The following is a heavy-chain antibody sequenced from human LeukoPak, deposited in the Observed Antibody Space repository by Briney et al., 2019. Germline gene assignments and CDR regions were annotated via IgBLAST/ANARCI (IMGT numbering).Heavy chain of an antibody. D-gene: IGHD6-13*01. CDR2: IIPIFGTA. CDR1: GGTFSSYA. V-gene: IGHV1-69*01. Sequence: SVKVSCKASGGTFSSYAISWVRQTPGQGLEWMGGIIPIFGTANYAQKFQGRVTITADESTSTAYMELSSLRSEDTAVYYCARERGTGIAAAGPSYYYGMDVWGQGTTVTVSS. CDR3: ARERGTGIAAAGPSYYYGMDV. J-gene: IGHJ6*02.